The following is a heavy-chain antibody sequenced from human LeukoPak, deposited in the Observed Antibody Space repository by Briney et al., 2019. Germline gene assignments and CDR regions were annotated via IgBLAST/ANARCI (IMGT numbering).Heavy chain of an antibody. Sequence: GGSLRLSCAASGYTFYDCSMSWVRHAPGKGLEWVSDINWNGGSTVYADSVRGRFTIPRENAKNSLYLQMNSVRAEDTALYHCARGTYYYGSSGYPGGFDYWGQGTLVTVSS. CDR1: GYTFYDCS. CDR3: ARGTYYYGSSGYPGGFDY. D-gene: IGHD3-22*01. V-gene: IGHV3-20*01. CDR2: INWNGGST. J-gene: IGHJ4*02.